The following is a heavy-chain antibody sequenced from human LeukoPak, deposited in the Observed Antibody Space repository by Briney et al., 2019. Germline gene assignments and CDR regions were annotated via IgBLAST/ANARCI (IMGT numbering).Heavy chain of an antibody. CDR2: ISSSSSYI. V-gene: IGHV3-21*01. D-gene: IGHD3-22*01. Sequence: PGGSLRLSCAASGLPFSSYSMNWVRQAPGKGLEWVSSISSSSSYIYYADSVKGRFTISRDNAKNSLYLQMNSLRAEDTAVYYCARDLELLTTGDYWGQGTLVTVSS. CDR3: ARDLELLTTGDY. J-gene: IGHJ4*02. CDR1: GLPFSSYS.